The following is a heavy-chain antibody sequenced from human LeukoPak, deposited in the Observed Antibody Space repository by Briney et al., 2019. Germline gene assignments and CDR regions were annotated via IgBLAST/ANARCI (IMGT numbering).Heavy chain of an antibody. V-gene: IGHV1-69*13. D-gene: IGHD4-17*01. CDR2: IIPIFGTT. CDR3: ARVNSDYGYYYYYMDV. Sequence: GASVKVSCKASGGTFSSYAISWVRQAPGQGLEWMGGIIPIFGTTNYTQKFQGRVTITADESTSTAYMELRSLRSDDTAVYYCARVNSDYGYYYYYMDVWGKGTTVTVSS. CDR1: GGTFSSYA. J-gene: IGHJ6*03.